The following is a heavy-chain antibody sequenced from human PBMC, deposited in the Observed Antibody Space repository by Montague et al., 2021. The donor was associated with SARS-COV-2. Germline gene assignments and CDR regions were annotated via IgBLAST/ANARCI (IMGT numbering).Heavy chain of an antibody. V-gene: IGHV4-59*10. J-gene: IGHJ4*02. CDR2: IYTNKRT. CDR1: GGSFTGYD. Sequence: SETLSLTCAVYGGSFTGYDRSWIRRAAGEGLEWVGGIYTNKRTDYNPSLINRVIISLDTSKNQFSLKLSSLTTADTGVYYCARAPDDYGTFGYWGQGIPVIVSS. CDR3: ARAPDDYGTFGY. D-gene: IGHD4-17*01.